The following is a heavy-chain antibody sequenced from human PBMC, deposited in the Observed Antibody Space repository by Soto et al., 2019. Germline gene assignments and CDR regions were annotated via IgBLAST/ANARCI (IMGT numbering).Heavy chain of an antibody. CDR2: ISYDGSNK. D-gene: IGHD5-18*01. Sequence: LRLSCAASGFTFSSYGMHWVRQAPGKGLEWVAVISYDGSNKYYADSVKGRFTIPRDNSKNTLYLQMNSLRAEDTAVYYCAKGSWIQLWSTDFDYWGQGTLVTVSS. J-gene: IGHJ4*02. CDR1: GFTFSSYG. CDR3: AKGSWIQLWSTDFDY. V-gene: IGHV3-30*18.